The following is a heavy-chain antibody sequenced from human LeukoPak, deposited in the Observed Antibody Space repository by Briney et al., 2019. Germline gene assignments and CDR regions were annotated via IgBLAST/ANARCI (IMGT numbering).Heavy chain of an antibody. D-gene: IGHD3-16*02. CDR2: ISYDGSNK. Sequence: GSLRLSCAASGFTFSSYAMHWVRQAPGKGLEWVAVISYDGSNKYYADSVKGRFTISRDNSKNTLYLQMNSLRAEDTAVYYCARDGYYDYVWGSYRYQYYFDYWGQGTLVTVSS. CDR3: ARDGYYDYVWGSYRYQYYFDY. J-gene: IGHJ4*02. V-gene: IGHV3-30-3*01. CDR1: GFTFSSYA.